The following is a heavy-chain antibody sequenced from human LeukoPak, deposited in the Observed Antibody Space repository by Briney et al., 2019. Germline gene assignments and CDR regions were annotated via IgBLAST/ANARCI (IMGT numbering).Heavy chain of an antibody. CDR2: ISAYNGNT. V-gene: IGHV1-18*04. CDR1: GYTFTSYG. J-gene: IGHJ4*02. D-gene: IGHD3-9*01. CDR3: ARDRAFSKYYDILTGYSPGDY. Sequence: ASVKVSCKASGYTFTSYGISWVRQAPGQGLEWIGWISAYNGNTNYAQKLQRIGTMTTDTSTSTAYMALRSLRSDDTAVYYCARDRAFSKYYDILTGYSPGDYWGQGTLVTVSS.